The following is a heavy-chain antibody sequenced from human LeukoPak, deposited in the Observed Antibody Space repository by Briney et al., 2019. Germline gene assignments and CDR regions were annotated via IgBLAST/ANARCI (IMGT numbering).Heavy chain of an antibody. CDR2: ISGHTGNT. CDR1: GYTFSTYG. Sequence: GASVGVSCKTSGYTFSTYGVTWVRQAPGQGFQWMGWISGHTGNTKYAENFQGRISLTTDTSATTAYMELRSLTSDDTAVYYCARDLSSGGWTLEFDYWGQGSLVTVAS. D-gene: IGHD1-1*01. J-gene: IGHJ4*02. V-gene: IGHV1-18*01. CDR3: ARDLSSGGWTLEFDY.